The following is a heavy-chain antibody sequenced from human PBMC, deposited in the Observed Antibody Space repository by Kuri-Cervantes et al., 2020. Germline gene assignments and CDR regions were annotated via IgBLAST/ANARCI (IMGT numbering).Heavy chain of an antibody. D-gene: IGHD4-17*01. CDR2: IVVGSGNT. V-gene: IGHV1-58*01. Sequence: SVKVSCKASGYTFTSSAVQWVRQARGQRLEWIGWIVVGSGNTNYAQKFQERVTITRDMSTSTAYMELSSLRSEDTAVYYCAAQSSVYGLAFDIWGQGTMVTVSS. J-gene: IGHJ3*02. CDR1: GYTFTSSA. CDR3: AAQSSVYGLAFDI.